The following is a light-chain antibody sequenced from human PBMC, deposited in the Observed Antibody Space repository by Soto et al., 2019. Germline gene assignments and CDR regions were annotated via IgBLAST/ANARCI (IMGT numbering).Light chain of an antibody. CDR1: QSISSW. CDR2: KAS. Sequence: DNPGTQAASTLPATIGDRVTINCRASQSISSWLAWYHQKPGKAPKLLIYKASSLESGVPSRFSGSGSGTEFTLTISSLQPDDFATYYCQQYNSYSGTFGQRAKV. CDR3: QQYNSYSGT. V-gene: IGKV1-5*03. J-gene: IGKJ1*01.